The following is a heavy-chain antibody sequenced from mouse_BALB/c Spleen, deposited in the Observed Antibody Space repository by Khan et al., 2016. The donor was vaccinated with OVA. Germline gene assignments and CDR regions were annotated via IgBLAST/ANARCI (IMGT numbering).Heavy chain of an antibody. CDR1: GYTFINYW. CDR3: ARRGLQWNFDY. J-gene: IGHJ2*01. D-gene: IGHD1-3*01. V-gene: IGHV1-7*01. CDR2: INPSTGYT. Sequence: QVQLKESGAELAKPGASVKMSCKASGYTFINYWILWVKQRPGKGLEWIRYINPSTGYTEYNQNFKEKATLTADKSSSTAYMQLSSLTSEDSAVYYCARRGLQWNFDYWGQGTTHTVSS.